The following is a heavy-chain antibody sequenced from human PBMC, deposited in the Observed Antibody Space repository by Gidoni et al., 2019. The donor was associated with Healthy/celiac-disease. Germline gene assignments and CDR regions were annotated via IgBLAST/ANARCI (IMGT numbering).Heavy chain of an antibody. J-gene: IGHJ5*02. CDR3: ARDRAGWDYGDYGTDNWFDP. CDR1: GYTFTSYG. D-gene: IGHD4-17*01. Sequence: QVQLVQSGAEVKKPGASVTVSCKASGYTFTSYGISWVRQAPGQGLEWMGWISAYNGNTNYAQKLQGRVTMTTDTSTSTAYMELRSLRSDDTAVYYCARDRAGWDYGDYGTDNWFDPWGQGTLVTVSS. V-gene: IGHV1-18*01. CDR2: ISAYNGNT.